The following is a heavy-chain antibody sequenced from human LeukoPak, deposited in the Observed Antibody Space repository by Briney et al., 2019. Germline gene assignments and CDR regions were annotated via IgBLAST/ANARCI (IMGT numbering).Heavy chain of an antibody. Sequence: PGGSLRLSCAASGFTFDDYAMHWVRQAPGKGLEWVSGISWNSGSIGYADSVKGRFTISRDNAKNSLYLQMNSLRAEDTALYYCAKDYGDYGVAFDIWGQGTMVTVSS. CDR2: ISWNSGSI. V-gene: IGHV3-9*01. CDR3: AKDYGDYGVAFDI. D-gene: IGHD4-17*01. CDR1: GFTFDDYA. J-gene: IGHJ3*02.